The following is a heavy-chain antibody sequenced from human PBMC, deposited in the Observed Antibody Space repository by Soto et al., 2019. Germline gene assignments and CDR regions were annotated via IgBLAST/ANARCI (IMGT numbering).Heavy chain of an antibody. D-gene: IGHD4-17*01. V-gene: IGHV3-30-3*01. CDR3: ARDDYGMDS. CDR1: GFTFSNYA. J-gene: IGHJ4*02. Sequence: QVQLVESGGGVVQPGRSLRLSCAASGFTFSNYAMHWVRQAPGKGLEWVAAISFDGGNKDSADSVKGRYSISRDNSRNTLYLQMNSLRAEDTAVYYCARDDYGMDSWGQGTLVTVSS. CDR2: ISFDGGNK.